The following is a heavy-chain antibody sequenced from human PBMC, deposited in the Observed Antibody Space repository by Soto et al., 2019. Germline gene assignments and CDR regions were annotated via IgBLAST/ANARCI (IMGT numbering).Heavy chain of an antibody. Sequence: GGSLRLSCAASGFTFSSYAMSWVRQAPGKGLEWVSAISGSGGSTYYADSVKGRFTISRDNSKNTLYLQMNSLRAEDTAVYYCAKDPPLNYDFWSGYYTGYYYYYMDVWGKGTTVTVSS. CDR1: GFTFSSYA. D-gene: IGHD3-3*01. CDR3: AKDPPLNYDFWSGYYTGYYYYYMDV. CDR2: ISGSGGST. J-gene: IGHJ6*03. V-gene: IGHV3-23*01.